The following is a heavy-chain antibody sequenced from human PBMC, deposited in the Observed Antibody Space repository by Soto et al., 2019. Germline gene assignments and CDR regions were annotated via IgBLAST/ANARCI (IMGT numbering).Heavy chain of an antibody. CDR2: ISGSGGST. Sequence: PGGSLRLSCAASGFTFSSYAMSWVRQAPGKGLEWVSAISGSGGSTHYADSVKGRFTISRDNSKNTLYLHMNSLRGEDTAVYYCAKPIRRDYYYYGMDVWGQGTTVTVSS. CDR1: GFTFSSYA. J-gene: IGHJ6*02. V-gene: IGHV3-23*01. CDR3: AKPIRRDYYYYGMDV.